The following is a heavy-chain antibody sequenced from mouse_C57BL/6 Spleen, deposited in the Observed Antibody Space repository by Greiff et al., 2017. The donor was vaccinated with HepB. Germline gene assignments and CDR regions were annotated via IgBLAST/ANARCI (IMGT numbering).Heavy chain of an antibody. V-gene: IGHV1-53*01. CDR3: ARWKGLRDWYVDV. CDR2: INPSNGGT. CDR1: GYTFTSYW. J-gene: IGHJ1*03. D-gene: IGHD1-1*01. Sequence: VQLQESGTELVKPGASVKLSCKASGYTFTSYWMHWVKQRPGQGLEWIGNINPSNGGTNYNEKFKSKATLTVDKSSSTAYMQLSSLTSEDSAVYYCARWKGLRDWYVDVWGTGTTVTVSS.